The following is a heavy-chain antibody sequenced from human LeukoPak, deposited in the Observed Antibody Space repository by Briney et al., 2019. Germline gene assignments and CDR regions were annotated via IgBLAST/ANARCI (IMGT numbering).Heavy chain of an antibody. J-gene: IGHJ4*02. CDR1: GGSISSYY. Sequence: SETLSLTCSVSGGSISSYYWSWIRQPPGKGLELIGYMYDSGSTNNNPSLKSRVTISVDTSKNQFSLRLSSVTAADTAVYYCARHGGSYTFDFWGQGVLVTVSS. V-gene: IGHV4-59*01. D-gene: IGHD1-26*01. CDR3: ARHGGSYTFDF. CDR2: MYDSGST.